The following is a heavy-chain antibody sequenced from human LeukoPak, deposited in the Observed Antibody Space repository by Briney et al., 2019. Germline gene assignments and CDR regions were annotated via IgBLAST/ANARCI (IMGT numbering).Heavy chain of an antibody. CDR1: DDSITMYY. V-gene: IGHV4-59*01. CDR2: VDHTGST. Sequence: SETLSLTCSVSDDSITMYYWTWIRQPPGKGLEWIGYVDHTGSTNFNPSLNGRVGISRDTSKNLFSLRLRSVTAADTAVYFCARGRVSSSTWYSTYYYYFYMDVWGKGTTVTVSS. J-gene: IGHJ6*03. CDR3: ARGRVSSSTWYSTYYYYFYMDV. D-gene: IGHD4-11*01.